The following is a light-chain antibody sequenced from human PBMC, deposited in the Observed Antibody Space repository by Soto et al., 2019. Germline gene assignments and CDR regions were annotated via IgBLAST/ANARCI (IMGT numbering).Light chain of an antibody. CDR2: AAS. CDR1: QAISRD. CDR3: QQTYSNLWT. Sequence: MAPTPSSRSASVGVTVPLTCRASQAISRDLNWYQQKSGTAPKLLIYAASTLHTGVPSRFSGRGSGTDFTLTINNLQREDFADYFCQQTYSNLWTFGQGTKVDIK. J-gene: IGKJ1*01. V-gene: IGKV1-39*01.